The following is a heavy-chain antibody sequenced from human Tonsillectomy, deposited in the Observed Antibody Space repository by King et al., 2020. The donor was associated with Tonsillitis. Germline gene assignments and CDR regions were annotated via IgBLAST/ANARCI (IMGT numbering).Heavy chain of an antibody. D-gene: IGHD5-24*01. V-gene: IGHV4-39*01. Sequence: QLQESGPGLVKPSETLSLTCTVSGGSISSSSYYWGWIRQPPGKGLEWIGSMYYSGSTYYNPPLKSRVTTSVDTSKNQFPLKLSAVTAADTAVYYCARGVGDGHNYFDYWGQGTLVTVSS. CDR3: ARGVGDGHNYFDY. CDR2: MYYSGST. CDR1: GGSISSSSYY. J-gene: IGHJ4*02.